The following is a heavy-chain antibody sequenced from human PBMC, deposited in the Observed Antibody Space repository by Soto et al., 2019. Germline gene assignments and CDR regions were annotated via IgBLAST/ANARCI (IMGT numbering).Heavy chain of an antibody. CDR3: ARAGVVAAQNAFDI. Sequence: GESLETSGKGPLYSFTSYWIGWVRQMPGKGLEWMGIIYPGDSDTRYSPSVQGQVTMSADKSISTAYLQWSSLKASDTAMYSCARAGVVAAQNAFDIWGQGTMVTVSS. J-gene: IGHJ3*02. V-gene: IGHV5-51*01. CDR2: IYPGDSDT. D-gene: IGHD2-15*01. CDR1: LYSFTSYW.